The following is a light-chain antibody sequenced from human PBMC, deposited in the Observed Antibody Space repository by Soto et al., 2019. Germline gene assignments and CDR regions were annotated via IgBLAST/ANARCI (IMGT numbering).Light chain of an antibody. CDR2: SNN. CDR1: SSNIGSNT. J-gene: IGLJ2*01. CDR3: AAWDDSLNVVV. V-gene: IGLV1-44*01. Sequence: QSVLTQPTSASGTPGQRVTISCSGSSSNIGSNTVNWYQQLPGTAPKLHIYSNNQRPSGVPDRFSGSKSGTAASLAISGLQSEDEADYYCAAWDDSLNVVVFGGGTKLTVL.